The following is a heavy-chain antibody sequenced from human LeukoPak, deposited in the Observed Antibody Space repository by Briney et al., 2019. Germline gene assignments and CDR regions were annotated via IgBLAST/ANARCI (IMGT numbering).Heavy chain of an antibody. V-gene: IGHV1-18*01. D-gene: IGHD3-22*01. Sequence: GASVKVSCKASGYTFTSYGISWVRQAPGQGLEWMGWISAYNGNTNYAQKLQGRVTMTTDTSTSTAYMELRSLRSDDTAVYYCARTMTGYYDSSGYPFDYWGQGTLVTVSS. J-gene: IGHJ4*02. CDR1: GYTFTSYG. CDR2: ISAYNGNT. CDR3: ARTMTGYYDSSGYPFDY.